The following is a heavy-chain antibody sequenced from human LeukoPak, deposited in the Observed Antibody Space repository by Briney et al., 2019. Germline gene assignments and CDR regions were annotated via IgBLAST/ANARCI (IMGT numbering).Heavy chain of an antibody. CDR1: GFTFSSYT. CDR2: ISYDGSNK. Sequence: PGGSLRLSCAASGFTFSSYTMHWVRQAPGKGLEWVAVISYDGSNKYYADSVKGRITISRDNSKNTLYLQVNSLRAEDTAMYYCARSSVGAGSAFDIWGQGTMVTVSS. D-gene: IGHD1-26*01. CDR3: ARSSVGAGSAFDI. J-gene: IGHJ3*02. V-gene: IGHV3-30*04.